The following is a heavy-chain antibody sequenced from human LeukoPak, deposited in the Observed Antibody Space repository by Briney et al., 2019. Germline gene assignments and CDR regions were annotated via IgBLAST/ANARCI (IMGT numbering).Heavy chain of an antibody. CDR3: AKVRFYFDY. CDR2: INGNGVST. CDR1: GFTFSNYA. J-gene: IGHJ4*02. Sequence: PGGSLRLSCAGSGFTFSNYAMSWVRQAPGKGLEWVSAINGNGVSTYYTDSVKGRFTISRDNSKNTLLLQMDSLRAEDTAVYYCAKVRFYFDYWGQGALVTVSS. V-gene: IGHV3-23*01.